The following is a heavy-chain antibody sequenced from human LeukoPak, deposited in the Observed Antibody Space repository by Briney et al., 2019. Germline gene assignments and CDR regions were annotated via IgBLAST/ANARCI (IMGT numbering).Heavy chain of an antibody. Sequence: PGGSLRLSCAASGFTFSSYSMNWVRQAPGKGLEWVSSISSSSSYIYYADSVKGRFTISRDNAKNSLYLQMNSLRAEDTAVYYCARVNGIVGAKIDYWGQGTLVTVSS. CDR2: ISSSSSYI. CDR1: GFTFSSYS. CDR3: ARVNGIVGAKIDY. J-gene: IGHJ4*02. V-gene: IGHV3-21*01. D-gene: IGHD1-26*01.